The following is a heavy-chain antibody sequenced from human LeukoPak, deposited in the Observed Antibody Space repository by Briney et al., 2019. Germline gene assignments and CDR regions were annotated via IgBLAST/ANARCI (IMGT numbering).Heavy chain of an antibody. V-gene: IGHV4-39*01. CDR2: IYYSGST. CDR1: GGSISSSSYY. D-gene: IGHD6-19*01. Sequence: PSETLSLTCTVSGGSISSSSYYWGWIRQPPGKGLEWIGSIYYSGSTYYNPSLKSRVTISVDTSKNQFSLKLSSVTAADTAVYYCARQSSGWYIWFDPWGQGTLVTVSS. J-gene: IGHJ5*02. CDR3: ARQSSGWYIWFDP.